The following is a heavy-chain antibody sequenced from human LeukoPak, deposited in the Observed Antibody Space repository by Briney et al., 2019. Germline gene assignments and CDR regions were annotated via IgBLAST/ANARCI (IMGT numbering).Heavy chain of an antibody. CDR2: INPSGGST. J-gene: IGHJ4*02. D-gene: IGHD2-2*01. CDR1: GYTFSSNY. V-gene: IGHV1-46*01. Sequence: ASVKVSCKASGYTFSSNYIHWVRQAPGQGLEWLGVINPSGGSTTYAQKFQGRVTMTRDTSTSTVYMDLYSLRSEDTAVYYCARGGCSSISCGGDYWGQGTLVTVSS. CDR3: ARGGCSSISCGGDY.